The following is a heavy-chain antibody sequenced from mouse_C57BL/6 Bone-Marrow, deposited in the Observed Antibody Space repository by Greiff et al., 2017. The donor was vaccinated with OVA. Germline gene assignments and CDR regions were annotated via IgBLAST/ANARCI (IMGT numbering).Heavy chain of an antibody. CDR1: GYTFTSYW. CDR2: INPSSGYT. D-gene: IGHD2-1*01. V-gene: IGHV1-7*01. CDR3: ARSYYDNYRFAY. Sequence: VQLQQSGADLAKPGASVKLSCKASGYTFTSYWMHWVKQRPGQGLEWIGYINPSSGYTKYNQKFKDKATLTADKSSSTAYMQLNSLTYEYSAVYYCARSYYDNYRFAYWGQGTLVTVSA. J-gene: IGHJ3*01.